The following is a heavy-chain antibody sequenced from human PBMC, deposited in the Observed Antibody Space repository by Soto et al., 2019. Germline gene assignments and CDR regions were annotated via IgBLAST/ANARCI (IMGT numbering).Heavy chain of an antibody. D-gene: IGHD2-2*01. CDR2: ISANGQGI. V-gene: IGHV3-23*01. CDR1: GFTFTYYA. CDR3: AKDRDYPRDQFHY. J-gene: IGHJ4*02. Sequence: EVQLLESGGGLVQPGGSLRLSCTASGFTFTYYAFSWVRQAPGKGLEWVSAISANGQGIYYADSVRGRFTISRDNSKNTVFLHMDSLRAEDTAVYYGAKDRDYPRDQFHYWGQGTLVTVSS.